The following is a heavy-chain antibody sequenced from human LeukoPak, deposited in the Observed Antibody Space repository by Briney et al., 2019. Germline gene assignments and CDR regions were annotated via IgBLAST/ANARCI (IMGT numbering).Heavy chain of an antibody. V-gene: IGHV4-39*07. J-gene: IGHJ4*02. CDR3: ARDGLHYYGDSHTGSDY. Sequence: SETLSLTCTVSGDSISTSNSYWGWIRQPPGTGLEWIGSIYHSGSTYYNPSLKSRVTISVDTSKNQFSLKLSSVTAADTAVYYCARDGLHYYGDSHTGSDYWGQGTLVTVSS. D-gene: IGHD4-17*01. CDR1: GDSISTSNSY. CDR2: IYHSGST.